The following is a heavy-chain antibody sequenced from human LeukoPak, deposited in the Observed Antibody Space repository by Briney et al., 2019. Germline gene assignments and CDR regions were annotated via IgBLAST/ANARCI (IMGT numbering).Heavy chain of an antibody. CDR3: AKSGLNRLDY. CDR2: ISNDASST. D-gene: IGHD2-15*01. CDR1: GFTFSNYW. J-gene: IGHJ4*02. V-gene: IGHV3-74*01. Sequence: GGSLRLSCAASGFTFSNYWMHWVRQAPGKGLVWVSRISNDASSTTYADSVKGRFTISRDNTKNTLYLQMNSLRAEDTAVYYCAKSGLNRLDYWGQGTLVTVSS.